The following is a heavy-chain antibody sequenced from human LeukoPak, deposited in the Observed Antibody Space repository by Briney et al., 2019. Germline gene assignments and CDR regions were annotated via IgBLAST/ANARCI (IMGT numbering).Heavy chain of an antibody. CDR2: IIPIFGTA. D-gene: IGHD2/OR15-2a*01. CDR3: ARETDSTLFDY. Sequence: GASVKVSCKASGGTFSSYAISWVRQAPGQGLEWMGGIIPIFGTANYAQKFQGRVTIAADKSSTTVYMELSSLRAEDTAVYYCARETDSTLFDYWGQGTLVTVSS. J-gene: IGHJ4*02. V-gene: IGHV1-69*06. CDR1: GGTFSSYA.